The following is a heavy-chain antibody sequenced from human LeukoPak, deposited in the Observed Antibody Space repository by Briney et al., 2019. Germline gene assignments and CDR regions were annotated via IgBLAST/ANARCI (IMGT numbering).Heavy chain of an antibody. D-gene: IGHD2-2*01. CDR2: ISSSGSTI. J-gene: IGHJ4*02. CDR3: ARERDNLGYCSSTSCYVIDY. V-gene: IGHV3-48*03. CDR1: GFTFSSYE. Sequence: PGGSLRLSCAASGFTFSSYEMNWVRQAPGKGLEWVSYISSSGSTIYYADSVKGRFTISRDNAKNSLYLQMNSLRAEDTAVYYCARERDNLGYCSSTSCYVIDYWGQGTLVTVSS.